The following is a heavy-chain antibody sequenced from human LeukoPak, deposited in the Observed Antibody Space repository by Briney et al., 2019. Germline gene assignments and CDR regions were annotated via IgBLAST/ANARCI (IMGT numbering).Heavy chain of an antibody. CDR3: ARASVRFLEWLLPNWFDP. Sequence: SETLSLTCIVSGGSINSGDYYWSWIRQPPGKGLELIGYIYNSGSTYYNPSLKSRVTISVDTSKNQFSLKLSSVTAADTAVYYCARASVRFLEWLLPNWFDPWGQGTLVTVSS. V-gene: IGHV4-30-4*01. CDR2: IYNSGST. D-gene: IGHD3-3*01. CDR1: GGSINSGDYY. J-gene: IGHJ5*02.